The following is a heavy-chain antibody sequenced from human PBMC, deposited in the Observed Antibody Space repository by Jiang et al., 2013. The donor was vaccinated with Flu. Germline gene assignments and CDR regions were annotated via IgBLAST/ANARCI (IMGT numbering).Heavy chain of an antibody. J-gene: IGHJ4*02. V-gene: IGHV4-34*01. CDR1: GGSFSGYY. CDR2: INHSGST. D-gene: IGHD6-19*01. CDR3: ARGRGWYPWDY. Sequence: LLKPSETLSLTCAVYGGSFSGYYWSWIRQPPGKGLEWIGEINHSGSTNYNPSLKSRVTISVDTSKNQFSLKLSSVTAADTAVYYCARGRGWYPWDYWGQGTLVTVSS.